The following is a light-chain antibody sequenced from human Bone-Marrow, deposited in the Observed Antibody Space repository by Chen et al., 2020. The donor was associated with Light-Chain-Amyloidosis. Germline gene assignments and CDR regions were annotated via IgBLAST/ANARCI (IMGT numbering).Light chain of an antibody. CDR3: NSRDSSGNLV. Sequence: SSELTQDPAVSVALGQTVRITCQGGRLRSYYASWYQQKPGQAPVLVIYGKNNRPSGIPDRFSGASSGNTAAWTITGAEAEDEADYYCNSRDSSGNLVFGGGTKLTVL. CDR2: GKN. V-gene: IGLV3-19*01. J-gene: IGLJ3*02. CDR1: RLRSYY.